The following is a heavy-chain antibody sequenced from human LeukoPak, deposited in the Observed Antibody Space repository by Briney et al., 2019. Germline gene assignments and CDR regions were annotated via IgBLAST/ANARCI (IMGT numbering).Heavy chain of an antibody. CDR1: GFSFNDYH. CDR3: AIGRDIEVAGPGGYFDH. V-gene: IGHV3-11*01. Sequence: GGSLRLSCAASGFSFNDYHMNWIRQAPGKGLEWISYISPGGAVIYFADSVKGRFTLSRDNAKKSLSLEMSTLTAEDTAVYYCAIGRDIEVAGPGGYFDHWGQGTLVTVSS. D-gene: IGHD6-19*01. CDR2: ISPGGAVI. J-gene: IGHJ4*02.